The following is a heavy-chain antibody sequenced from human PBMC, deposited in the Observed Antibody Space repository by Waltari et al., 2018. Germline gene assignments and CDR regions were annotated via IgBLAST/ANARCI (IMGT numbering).Heavy chain of an antibody. V-gene: IGHV4-28*03. CDR2: VHRSGRT. J-gene: IGHJ4*02. D-gene: IGHD2-15*01. CDR3: ARDRGGGLYLDS. Sequence: WDWVRLAPGMGLEWVWQVHRSGRTHYNPSLEGRVTVSLDTSKNQFSLKLTSATAVDTAIYYCARDRGGGLYLDSWGQGSLVTVSP.